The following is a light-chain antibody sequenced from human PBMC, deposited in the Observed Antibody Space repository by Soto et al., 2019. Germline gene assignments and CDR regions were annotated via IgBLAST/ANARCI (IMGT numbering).Light chain of an antibody. V-gene: IGKV2D-29*01. J-gene: IGKJ1*01. CDR2: EVS. Sequence: ILMTQTPLSLSIIPGQKAPISCKSSHSLLHSDGKTYFYWYVQKAGQAPQTMIYEVSNRFSGVPERLSGSGSGTELNLTISRLQPDDFATYYCQQCNSYPWTFGQGTKVDIK. CDR3: QQCNSYPWT. CDR1: HSLLHSDGKTY.